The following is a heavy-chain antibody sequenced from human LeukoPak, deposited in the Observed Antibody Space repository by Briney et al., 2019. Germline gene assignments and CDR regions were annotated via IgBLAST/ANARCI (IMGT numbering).Heavy chain of an antibody. J-gene: IGHJ4*02. Sequence: GRSLRLSCAGSGFTYDDYAMHWVRQAPGKGLEWVSSTSWNSGNIAYADSVKGRFTISRDNAKNSLYLQMNSLRPDDMALYYCAKGHSSSPWSIFDYWGQGTLVTVSS. CDR3: AKGHSSSPWSIFDY. CDR2: TSWNSGNI. D-gene: IGHD6-19*01. CDR1: GFTYDDYA. V-gene: IGHV3-9*03.